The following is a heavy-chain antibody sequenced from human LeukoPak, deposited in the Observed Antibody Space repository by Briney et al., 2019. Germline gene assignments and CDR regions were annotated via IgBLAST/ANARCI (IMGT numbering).Heavy chain of an antibody. J-gene: IGHJ4*02. Sequence: PGRSLRLSCAASGFTFSSYGMHWVRQAPGKGLEWVAVISYDGSNKYYADSVKGRFTISRDNSKNTLYLQMNSLRAEDTAVYYCAKDPDIVVVPAKPTGSDYWGQGTLVTVSS. V-gene: IGHV3-30*18. CDR3: AKDPDIVVVPAKPTGSDY. D-gene: IGHD2-2*01. CDR2: ISYDGSNK. CDR1: GFTFSSYG.